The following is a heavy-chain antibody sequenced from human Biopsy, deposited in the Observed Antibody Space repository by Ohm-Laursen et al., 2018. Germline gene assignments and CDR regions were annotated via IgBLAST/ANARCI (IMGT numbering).Heavy chain of an antibody. V-gene: IGHV1-18*01. CDR1: GYSLSTFG. CDR2: ISAYNGQT. Sequence: SSVKVSCKASGYSLSTFGLNWVRQAPGLGLEWMGWISAYNGQTSYAPNFQGRLIMTTDTSTGTAYMELRSLRSDDTAMYYCAREPFGQQLGPFDYWGQGALVIVSS. CDR3: AREPFGQQLGPFDY. D-gene: IGHD6-13*01. J-gene: IGHJ4*02.